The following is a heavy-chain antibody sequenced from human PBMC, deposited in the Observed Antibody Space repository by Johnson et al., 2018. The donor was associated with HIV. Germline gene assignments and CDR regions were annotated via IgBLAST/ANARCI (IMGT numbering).Heavy chain of an antibody. CDR3: ATRDPTHRPGVFDI. Sequence: VQLVESGGGLVKPGGSLRLSCAASGFTFTNAWMNWVRQAPGKGLEWVANIKQDGSEKYYVDSVKGRFTISRDNAKNSLYLQMNSLRAEDTAVYYCATRDPTHRPGVFDIWGQGTMVTISS. V-gene: IGHV3-7*01. D-gene: IGHD1-14*01. CDR1: GFTFTNAW. J-gene: IGHJ3*02. CDR2: IKQDGSEK.